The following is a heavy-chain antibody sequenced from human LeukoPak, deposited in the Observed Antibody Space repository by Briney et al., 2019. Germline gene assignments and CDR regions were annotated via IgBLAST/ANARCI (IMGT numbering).Heavy chain of an antibody. V-gene: IGHV1-18*01. CDR2: ISAYNGNT. Sequence: GASVKVSCKASGYTFTSYGISWVRQAPGQGLEWMGWISAYNGNTNYAQKLQGRVTMTTDTSTSTAYMELRSLRSEDTAVYYCARVRYYYDSSGYSFDYWGQGTLVTVSS. CDR3: ARVRYYYDSSGYSFDY. D-gene: IGHD3-22*01. CDR1: GYTFTSYG. J-gene: IGHJ4*02.